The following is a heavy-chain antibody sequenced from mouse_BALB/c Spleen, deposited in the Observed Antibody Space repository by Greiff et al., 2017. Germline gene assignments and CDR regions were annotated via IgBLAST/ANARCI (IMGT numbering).Heavy chain of an antibody. CDR3: ARHDHTEYYFDY. J-gene: IGHJ2*01. CDR1: GFTFSSFG. D-gene: IGHD1-1*01. V-gene: IGHV5-17*02. Sequence: DVMLVESGGGLVQPGGSRKLSCAASGFTFSSFGMHWVRQAPEKGLEWVAYISSGSSTIYYADTVKGRFTISRDNPKNTLFLQMSSLRSEDTAMYYCARHDHTEYYFDYWGQGTTLTVSS. CDR2: ISSGSSTI.